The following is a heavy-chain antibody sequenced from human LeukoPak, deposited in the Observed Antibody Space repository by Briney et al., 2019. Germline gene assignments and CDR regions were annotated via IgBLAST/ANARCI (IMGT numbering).Heavy chain of an antibody. CDR1: GGSISSSSYY. V-gene: IGHV4-39*07. D-gene: IGHD3-3*01. CDR3: ARVRFTTRRSFDP. Sequence: SETLSLTCTVSGGSISSSSYYWGWIRQPPGKGLEWIGSIYYSGSTYSNPSLKSRVTISVDTSKNQFSLKLSSVTAADTAVYYCARVRFTTRRSFDPWGQGTLVTVSS. J-gene: IGHJ5*02. CDR2: IYYSGST.